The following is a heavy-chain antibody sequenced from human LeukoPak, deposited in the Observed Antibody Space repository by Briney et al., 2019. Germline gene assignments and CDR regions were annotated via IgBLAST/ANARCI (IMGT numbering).Heavy chain of an antibody. D-gene: IGHD1-26*01. CDR2: ISYDGSNK. J-gene: IGHJ5*02. Sequence: GGSLRLSCAASGFTFSSYAMHCVRQAPGKGLEWVAVISYDGSNKYYADSVKSRFTISRDNSKNTLYLQMNSLRAEDTAVYYCARESLLRGIVGATVSWFDPWAREPWSPSPQ. CDR1: GFTFSSYA. CDR3: ARESLLRGIVGATVSWFDP. V-gene: IGHV3-30-3*01.